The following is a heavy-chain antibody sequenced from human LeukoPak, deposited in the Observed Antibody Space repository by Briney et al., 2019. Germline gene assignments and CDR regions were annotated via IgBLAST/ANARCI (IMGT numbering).Heavy chain of an antibody. CDR2: IYYSGST. Sequence: SETLSLTCTVSGGSISSYYWSWIRQPLGKGLEWIGYIYYSGSTNYNPSLKSRVTISVDTSKNQFSLKLSSVTAADTAVYYCARALTQYCSSTSCYFWFDPWGQGTLVTVSS. D-gene: IGHD2-2*01. CDR1: GGSISSYY. CDR3: ARALTQYCSSTSCYFWFDP. V-gene: IGHV4-59*01. J-gene: IGHJ5*02.